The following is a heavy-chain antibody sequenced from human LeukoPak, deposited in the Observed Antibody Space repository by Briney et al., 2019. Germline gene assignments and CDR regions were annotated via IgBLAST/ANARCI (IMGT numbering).Heavy chain of an antibody. CDR1: GGTFSSYA. D-gene: IGHD2-2*01. Sequence: SVKVSCKASGGTFSSYAISWVRQAHGQGLEWMGRIIPIFGTANYAQKFQGRVTITTDESTSTAYMELSSLRSEDTAVYYCARDCSSTSCYAGYWGQGTLVTVSS. CDR2: IIPIFGTA. V-gene: IGHV1-69*05. J-gene: IGHJ4*02. CDR3: ARDCSSTSCYAGY.